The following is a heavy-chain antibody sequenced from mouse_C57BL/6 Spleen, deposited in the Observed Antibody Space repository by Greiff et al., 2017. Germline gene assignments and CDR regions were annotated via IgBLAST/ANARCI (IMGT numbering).Heavy chain of an antibody. Sequence: VQLQQSGAELVMPGASVKLSCKASGYTFTSYWMHWVKQRPGQGLEWIGEIDPSDSYTNYNQKFKGKSTLTVDKSSSTAYMQLSSLTSEDSAVYYCARGGYDEGRFDYWGQGTTLTVSS. V-gene: IGHV1-69*01. J-gene: IGHJ2*01. CDR2: IDPSDSYT. CDR1: GYTFTSYW. D-gene: IGHD2-2*01. CDR3: ARGGYDEGRFDY.